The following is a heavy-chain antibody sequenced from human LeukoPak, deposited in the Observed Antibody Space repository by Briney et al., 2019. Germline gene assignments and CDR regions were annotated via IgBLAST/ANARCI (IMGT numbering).Heavy chain of an antibody. V-gene: IGHV3-53*01. J-gene: IGHJ4*02. CDR1: GFTVSSNY. D-gene: IGHD2/OR15-2a*01. Sequence: PGGSLRLSCAASGFTVSSNYMSWVRQAPGKGLEWVSIIYSGGNTYYADYLKGRFTIYRDNSRNTVYLQMNSLRAEDTAVYYCASLWAVNYWGQGTLVTVSS. CDR2: IYSGGNT. CDR3: ASLWAVNY.